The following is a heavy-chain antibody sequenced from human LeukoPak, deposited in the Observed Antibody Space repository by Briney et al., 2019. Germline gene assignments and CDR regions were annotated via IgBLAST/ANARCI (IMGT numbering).Heavy chain of an antibody. Sequence: GASVKVSCKASGYTFTSYGISWVRQAPGQGLEWMGWISAYNGNTNYAQKLQGRVTMTTDTSTSTAYMELRSLRSDDTAVYYCASGYSDILAGYPTPNWFDPWGQGTLVTVSS. V-gene: IGHV1-18*01. D-gene: IGHD3-9*01. CDR3: ASGYSDILAGYPTPNWFDP. CDR1: GYTFTSYG. CDR2: ISAYNGNT. J-gene: IGHJ5*02.